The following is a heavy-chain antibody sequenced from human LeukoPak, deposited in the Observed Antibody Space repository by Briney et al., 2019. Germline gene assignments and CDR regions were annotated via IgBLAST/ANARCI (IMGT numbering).Heavy chain of an antibody. CDR1: GFSGFIFSNAW. CDR3: TTITVTDHHGDY. J-gene: IGHJ4*02. Sequence: PGGSLRLSCAASGFSGFIFSNAWMSWVRQAPGKGLEWVGRIKRKTDGGTTDYAAPVRGRFTISRDDSKNMLYLQMNSLKTEDTALYFCTTITVTDHHGDYWGQGTLVTVSS. V-gene: IGHV3-15*01. CDR2: IKRKTDGGTT. D-gene: IGHD4-17*01.